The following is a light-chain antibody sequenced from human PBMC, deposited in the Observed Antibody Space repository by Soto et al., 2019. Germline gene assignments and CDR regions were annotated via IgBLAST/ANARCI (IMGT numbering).Light chain of an antibody. Sequence: QSVLTQQPSVSGAPGQRVTISCTGSSSNIGAGYDVHWYQQLPGTAPKLLIYGNSNRPSGVPDRFSGSKSGTSASLAITGLQAEDEADYYGQSYDSSLSGSVFGGGTKVTVL. CDR3: QSYDSSLSGSV. V-gene: IGLV1-40*01. J-gene: IGLJ2*01. CDR1: SSNIGAGYD. CDR2: GNS.